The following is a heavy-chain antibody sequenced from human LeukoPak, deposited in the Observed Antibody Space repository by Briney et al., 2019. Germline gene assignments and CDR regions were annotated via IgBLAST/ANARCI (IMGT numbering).Heavy chain of an antibody. CDR3: AGEGATSFDY. J-gene: IGHJ4*02. CDR1: GGSISSYY. Sequence: PSETLSLTRTVSGGSISSYYWSWIRQPPGKGLEWIGYIYYSGSTNYNPSLKSRVTISVDTSKNQFSLKLSSVTAADTAVYYCAGEGATSFDYWGQGTLVTVSS. D-gene: IGHD1-26*01. CDR2: IYYSGST. V-gene: IGHV4-59*01.